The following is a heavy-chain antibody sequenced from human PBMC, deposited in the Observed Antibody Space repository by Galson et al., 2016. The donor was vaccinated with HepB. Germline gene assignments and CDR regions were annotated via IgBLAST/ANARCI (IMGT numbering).Heavy chain of an antibody. CDR3: AREHIISIVYYFDF. CDR1: GFTFSTYS. D-gene: IGHD2-21*01. Sequence: SLRLSCAASGFTFSTYSMNWVRRAPGKGLEWVSSITSSGTNVYYADSVKGRFTISRDNAKNSLYLQMNSLRAEDTAVYYCAREHIISIVYYFDFWGQGTLVTVSS. CDR2: ITSSGTNV. V-gene: IGHV3-21*01. J-gene: IGHJ4*02.